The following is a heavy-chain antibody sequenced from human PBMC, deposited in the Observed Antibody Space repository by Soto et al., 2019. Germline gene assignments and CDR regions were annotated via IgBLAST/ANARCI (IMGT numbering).Heavy chain of an antibody. V-gene: IGHV1-2*02. D-gene: IGHD1-7*01. CDR3: ARDPPWYNWNYGFYYGMDV. CDR1: GYTFTGYY. CDR2: INPNSGAT. Sequence: ASVKVSCKASGYTFTGYYMHWVRQAPGQGLEWMGWINPNSGATNYAQKFQGRVTMTRDTSISTAYMELSRLRSDDTAVYYCARDPPWYNWNYGFYYGMDVWGQGTTVTVSS. J-gene: IGHJ6*02.